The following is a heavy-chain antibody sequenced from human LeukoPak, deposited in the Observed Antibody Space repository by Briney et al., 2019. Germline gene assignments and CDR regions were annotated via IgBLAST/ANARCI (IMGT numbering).Heavy chain of an antibody. Sequence: GGSLRLSCAASGFSFSSYGMHWVRQAPGKGLEWVAVIWHDGNREGYAQSVKGRFSISRDNSKNTLYLQMNGLRAEDTAVYYCARGWASNIYASAYDVWGQGTMVTVSP. J-gene: IGHJ3*01. D-gene: IGHD2/OR15-2a*01. V-gene: IGHV3-33*01. CDR1: GFSFSSYG. CDR2: IWHDGNRE. CDR3: ARGWASNIYASAYDV.